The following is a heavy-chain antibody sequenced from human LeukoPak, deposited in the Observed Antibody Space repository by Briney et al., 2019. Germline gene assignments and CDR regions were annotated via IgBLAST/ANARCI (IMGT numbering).Heavy chain of an antibody. CDR3: ARDGYTSDWYRFFDY. J-gene: IGHJ4*02. CDR1: GDSISNYY. CDR2: IYSSGST. Sequence: SETLSLTCTVSGDSISNYYWSWIRQPAGKGLEWIGRIYSSGSTNYNPSLKSRVTMSIDTSKNQFSLKLSSVTAADTAVYYCARDGYTSDWYRFFDYWGQGTLVTVSS. V-gene: IGHV4-4*07. D-gene: IGHD6-19*01.